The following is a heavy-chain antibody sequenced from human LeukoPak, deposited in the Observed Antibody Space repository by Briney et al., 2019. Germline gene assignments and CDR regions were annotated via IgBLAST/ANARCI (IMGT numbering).Heavy chain of an antibody. D-gene: IGHD2-15*01. J-gene: IGHJ4*02. CDR1: GFSLSSYA. CDR3: AKAPVTSCRGAFCYPFDY. Sequence: GGSLRLSCATSGFSLSSYAMSWVRQAPGKGLEWVSAMSSSDDGRYYAASVRGRFTISRDTSRSTLYLQMNSLRAEDAAVYYCAKAPVTSCRGAFCYPFDYWGQGTLVTVSS. CDR2: MSSSDDGR. V-gene: IGHV3-23*01.